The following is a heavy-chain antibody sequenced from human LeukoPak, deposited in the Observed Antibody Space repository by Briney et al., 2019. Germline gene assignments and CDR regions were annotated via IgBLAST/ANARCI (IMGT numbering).Heavy chain of an antibody. CDR2: IWYDGSNK. V-gene: IGHV3-30*02. Sequence: GGSLRLSCAASGFTFTNYGMHWVRQAPGKGLEWVAFIWYDGSNKYYGDSVKGRFTISRDNSKSTLYLQMDSLRVDDTAMYYCARDVRTGSFNLFDPWGQGTLVTVSS. CDR1: GFTFTNYG. CDR3: ARDVRTGSFNLFDP. D-gene: IGHD1-26*01. J-gene: IGHJ5*02.